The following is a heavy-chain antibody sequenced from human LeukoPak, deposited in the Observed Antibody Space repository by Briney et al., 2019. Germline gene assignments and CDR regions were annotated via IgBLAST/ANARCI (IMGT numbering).Heavy chain of an antibody. CDR3: AKVGKWDVTPFDY. J-gene: IGHJ4*02. Sequence: GGSLRLSCAASGFTFTSYSMNWVRQAPGKGLEWVSTISGGGGSTYYADSVKGRFTISRDNSKNTLYPQVNSLRAEDTAVYYCAKVGKWDVTPFDYWGQGTLVTVSS. CDR2: ISGGGGST. CDR1: GFTFTSYS. D-gene: IGHD1-26*01. V-gene: IGHV3-23*01.